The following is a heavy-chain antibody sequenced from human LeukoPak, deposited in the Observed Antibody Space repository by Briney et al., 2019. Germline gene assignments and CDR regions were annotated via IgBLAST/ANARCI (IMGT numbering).Heavy chain of an antibody. CDR2: INPNSGGT. J-gene: IGHJ3*02. V-gene: IGHV1-2*02. CDR1: GYTFTGYY. CDR3: ARLGDILTGYDAFDI. D-gene: IGHD3-9*01. Sequence: ASVKVSCKASGYTFTGYYMHWVRQAPGQGLEWMGWINPNSGGTNYAQKFQGRVTMTRDTSISTAYMGLSRLRSDDTAVYYCARLGDILTGYDAFDIWGQGTMVTVSS.